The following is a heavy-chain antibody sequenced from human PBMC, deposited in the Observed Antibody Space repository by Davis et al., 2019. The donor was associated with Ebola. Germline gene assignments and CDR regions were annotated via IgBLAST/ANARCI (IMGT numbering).Heavy chain of an antibody. V-gene: IGHV3-30*14. CDR2: ISYDGSNK. CDR3: ARGPFDY. Sequence: GGSLRLSCAASGFTFSSYAMHWVRQAPGKGLEWVAVISYDGSNKYYADSVKGRFTISRDNSKNTLYLQMGSLRAEDMAVYYCARGPFDYWGQGTLVTVSS. J-gene: IGHJ4*02. CDR1: GFTFSSYA.